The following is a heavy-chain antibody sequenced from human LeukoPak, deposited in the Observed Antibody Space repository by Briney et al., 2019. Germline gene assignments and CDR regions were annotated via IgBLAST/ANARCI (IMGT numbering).Heavy chain of an antibody. Sequence: RASVKVSCKASGYTFSSYGLSWVRQAPGQGLEWMGWISAHNGNTNYAQRFQGRLTMTTDTPTSTAYMELRSLTSGDTAVYYCARRVRNSIMYGYQEYYFDYWGQGTLVTVSS. V-gene: IGHV1-18*01. CDR1: GYTFSSYG. D-gene: IGHD2-8*01. J-gene: IGHJ4*02. CDR2: ISAHNGNT. CDR3: ARRVRNSIMYGYQEYYFDY.